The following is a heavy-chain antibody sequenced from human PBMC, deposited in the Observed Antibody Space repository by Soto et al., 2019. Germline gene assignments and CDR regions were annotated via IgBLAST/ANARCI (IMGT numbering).Heavy chain of an antibody. J-gene: IGHJ5*02. CDR3: ARDAGSGGWKGYWFDP. Sequence: GESLKISCKGSGYSFTSYWIGWVRQMPGKGLECMGIIYPGDSDTRYSPSFQGQVTISVDKSISTAYLQWSSLKASDTAMYYCARDAGSGGWKGYWFDPWGQGTLVTVSS. V-gene: IGHV5-51*01. D-gene: IGHD6-19*01. CDR1: GYSFTSYW. CDR2: IYPGDSDT.